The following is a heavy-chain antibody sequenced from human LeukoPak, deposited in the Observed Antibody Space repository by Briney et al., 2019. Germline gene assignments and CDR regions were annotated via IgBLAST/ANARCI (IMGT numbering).Heavy chain of an antibody. CDR3: ARQLERRRSHYNYYYMDV. Sequence: GGSLRLSCAASGFTFSSYAMHWVRQAPGKGLEWVAFISYDGSNKYYADSVKGRFAISRDNSKNTLYLQMNSLRAEDTAVYYFARQLERRRSHYNYYYMDVWGKGTTVTVSS. V-gene: IGHV3-30*09. CDR1: GFTFSSYA. J-gene: IGHJ6*03. CDR2: ISYDGSNK. D-gene: IGHD1-1*01.